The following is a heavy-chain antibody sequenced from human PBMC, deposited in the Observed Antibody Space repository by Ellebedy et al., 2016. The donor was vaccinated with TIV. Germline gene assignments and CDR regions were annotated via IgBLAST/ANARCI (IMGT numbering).Heavy chain of an antibody. CDR2: VSYSGGGT. CDR3: ATPYSGSPHWYFDV. D-gene: IGHD1-26*01. J-gene: IGHJ2*01. V-gene: IGHV4-61*03. CDR1: GGSIRSSSSY. Sequence: SETLSLTXTVSGGSIRSSSSYWGWIRQPPGKGLEWIGFVSYSGGGTNYNPSLKSRVTMSVDTSKNHFSLRLSSVIAADTAMYYCATPYSGSPHWYFDVWGRGTLVTVSS.